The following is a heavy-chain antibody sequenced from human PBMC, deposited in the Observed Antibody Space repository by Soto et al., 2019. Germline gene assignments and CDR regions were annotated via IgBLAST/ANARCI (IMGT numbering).Heavy chain of an antibody. Sequence: SGPTLVNPTQTLTLTCTFSGFSLTTTGVGVGWIRQPPGKALEWLALIYWNDDKRYSPSLKSRLAITKDTSKNQVVLTMTNMDPVDTATYYCVHRTPHSHASYTDLYFDYWGQGTLVTVSS. D-gene: IGHD2-15*01. CDR3: VHRTPHSHASYTDLYFDY. CDR2: IYWNDDK. V-gene: IGHV2-5*01. CDR1: GFSLTTTGVG. J-gene: IGHJ4*02.